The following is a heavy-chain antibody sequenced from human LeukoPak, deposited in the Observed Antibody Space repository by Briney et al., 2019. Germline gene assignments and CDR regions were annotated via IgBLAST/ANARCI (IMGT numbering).Heavy chain of an antibody. CDR2: INPNSGGT. CDR1: GYTFTGYY. D-gene: IGHD3-9*01. CDR3: ARGAYYDILTGYYNFDY. J-gene: IGHJ4*02. V-gene: IGHV1-2*06. Sequence: ASVKVSCKASGYTFTGYYMHWVRQAPGQGLEWMGRINPNSGGTNYAQKFQGRVTMTRDTSISTAYMELSRLRSDDTAVYYCARGAYYDILTGYYNFDYWGQGTLVIVPS.